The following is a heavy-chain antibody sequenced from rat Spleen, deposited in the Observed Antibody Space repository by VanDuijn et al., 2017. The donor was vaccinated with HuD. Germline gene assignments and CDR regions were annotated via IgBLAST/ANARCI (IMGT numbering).Heavy chain of an antibody. D-gene: IGHD1-12*02. J-gene: IGHJ2*01. Sequence: EVQLVESGGGLVQPGRSLKLSCAASGFTFRDFYMAWVRQPPKKGLEWVASISYDGTATYYRDSVKGRFTLSRDNAKSTLYLQMGSLRSDDTATYYCTTDTFYDGTYYPGGFDYWGQGVMVTVSS. CDR1: GFTFRDFY. CDR2: ISYDGTAT. V-gene: IGHV5-20*01. CDR3: TTDTFYDGTYYPGGFDY.